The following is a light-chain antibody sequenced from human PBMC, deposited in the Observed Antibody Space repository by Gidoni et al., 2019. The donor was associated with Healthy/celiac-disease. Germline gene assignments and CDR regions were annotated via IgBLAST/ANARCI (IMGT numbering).Light chain of an antibody. Sequence: EIVMTQSPATLSVSPGERATLSCRASQSVSSNFAWYQQKPGQAPRLLIYDASRRATGIPASFSGSGSGTEFTLTISSLQSEDFAVYYCQQYDNWPRTFGQGTKVEIK. CDR2: DAS. J-gene: IGKJ1*01. CDR3: QQYDNWPRT. CDR1: QSVSSN. V-gene: IGKV3-15*01.